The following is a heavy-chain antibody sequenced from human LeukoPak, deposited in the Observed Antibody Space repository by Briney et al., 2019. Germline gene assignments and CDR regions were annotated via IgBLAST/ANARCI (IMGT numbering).Heavy chain of an antibody. CDR1: GFTISSYS. D-gene: IGHD3-9*01. Sequence: GGSLRLSCAASGFTISSYSMAWVRQAPGKGLEWVSAISGSGGSTYYADSVKGRFTISRDNSKNTLYLQMNSLRAEDTAVYYCAKGPLRYFDWLLYPPSIYFDYWGQGTLVTVSS. CDR2: ISGSGGST. J-gene: IGHJ4*02. V-gene: IGHV3-23*01. CDR3: AKGPLRYFDWLLYPPSIYFDY.